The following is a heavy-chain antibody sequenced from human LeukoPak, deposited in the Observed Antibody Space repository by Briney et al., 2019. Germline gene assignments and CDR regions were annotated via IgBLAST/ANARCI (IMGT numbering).Heavy chain of an antibody. CDR1: GRSFSGYY. V-gene: IGHV4-34*01. D-gene: IGHD3-10*01. CDR2: INHSGST. J-gene: IGHJ6*03. Sequence: WETLTLTCAVHGRSFSGYYWSRIRQPPGKGREWIGEINHSGSTNYNPSLKSRVTMSVDTYKKQFSLNQSSVAAADTAVYYCARGGATRDYYYYYRAVWGKGTTVTVS. CDR3: ARGGATRDYYYYYRAV.